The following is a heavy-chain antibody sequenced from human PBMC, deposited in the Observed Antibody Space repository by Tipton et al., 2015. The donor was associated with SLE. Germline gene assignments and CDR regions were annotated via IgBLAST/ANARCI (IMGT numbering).Heavy chain of an antibody. CDR1: GGSISSSCSY. Sequence: TLSLTCTVSGGSISSSCSYWGWIRLPPGQGLAWIRRIYTIGRTNYNPTLKSRVTMSVDTSKNQFSLKPSSVTAADTAVYYCARETSSCPLFDYWGRGTLVTVSS. J-gene: IGHJ4*02. CDR2: IYTIGRT. D-gene: IGHD6-13*01. V-gene: IGHV4-61*02. CDR3: ARETSSCPLFDY.